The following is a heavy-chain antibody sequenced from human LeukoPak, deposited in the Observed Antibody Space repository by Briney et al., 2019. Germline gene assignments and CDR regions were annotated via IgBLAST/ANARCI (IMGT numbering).Heavy chain of an antibody. CDR2: ISTTGNII. D-gene: IGHD1-26*01. J-gene: IGHJ5*02. V-gene: IGHV3-48*03. CDR3: AIVPQVPWWEVNWFDP. Sequence: GGSLRLSCAASEFTFSNYEMYWARQAPGKGLEWVSCISTTGNIIHYGDSVKGRFTISRDNAKNSLYLQMNSLRGEDTAFYYCAIVPQVPWWEVNWFDPWGQGTLVTVSS. CDR1: EFTFSNYE.